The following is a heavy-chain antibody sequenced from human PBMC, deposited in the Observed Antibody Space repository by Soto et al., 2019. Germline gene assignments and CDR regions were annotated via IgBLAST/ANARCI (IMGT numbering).Heavy chain of an antibody. CDR1: GYTFTNFH. CDR3: ARGSPGPVDH. Sequence: QVQLVQSGAEVRKPGASVKVSCKASGYTFTNFHFNWVRQATGQGLEWIGWMNPYSGDTGYAQNFQGRVTMTRDTSINTAYMEMTSLTSDDTAVYYCARGSPGPVDHWGHGTPVTVSS. D-gene: IGHD3-10*01. V-gene: IGHV1-8*02. CDR2: MNPYSGDT. J-gene: IGHJ4*01.